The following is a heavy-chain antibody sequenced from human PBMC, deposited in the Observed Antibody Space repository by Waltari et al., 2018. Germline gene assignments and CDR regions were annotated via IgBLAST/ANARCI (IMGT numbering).Heavy chain of an antibody. J-gene: IGHJ4*02. D-gene: IGHD5-12*01. V-gene: IGHV1-8*03. Sequence: KVSCKASGYTFTSYDINWVRQATGQGLEWMGWMNPNSGNTGYAQKFQGRVTITRNTSISTAYMELSSLRSEDTAVYYCARGHIVATAVLDYWGQGTLVTVSS. CDR2: MNPNSGNT. CDR1: GYTFTSYD. CDR3: ARGHIVATAVLDY.